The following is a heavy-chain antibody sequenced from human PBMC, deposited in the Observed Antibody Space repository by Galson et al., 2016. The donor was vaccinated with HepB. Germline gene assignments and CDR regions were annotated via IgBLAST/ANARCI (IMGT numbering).Heavy chain of an antibody. J-gene: IGHJ4*02. CDR3: ARDRECTSTSCYLFSIDY. V-gene: IGHV3-33*01. CDR1: GFTFSSYA. Sequence: SLRLSCAASGFTFSSYAMHWVRQAPGKGLEWEAIIWFDGSHEYYADSVKGRFTISRDNSKSTLYLQMNSLRPEDTSVYYCARDRECTSTSCYLFSIDYWGQGTLVTVSS. CDR2: IWFDGSHE. D-gene: IGHD2-2*01.